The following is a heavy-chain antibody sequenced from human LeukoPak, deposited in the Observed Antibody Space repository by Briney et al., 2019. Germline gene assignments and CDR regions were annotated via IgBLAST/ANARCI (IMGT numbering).Heavy chain of an antibody. CDR2: ISYDGINK. CDR3: AEASLDTDWGVFDY. V-gene: IGHV3-30*18. D-gene: IGHD7-27*01. J-gene: IGHJ4*02. Sequence: GGSLRLSCAASGFTFSSYGMFWVRQAPGKGPEWVAVISYDGINKYYADSVKGRFTISRDNSKNTLYLQMNSLRAEDTAVYYCAEASLDTDWGVFDYWGQGTLVTVSS. CDR1: GFTFSSYG.